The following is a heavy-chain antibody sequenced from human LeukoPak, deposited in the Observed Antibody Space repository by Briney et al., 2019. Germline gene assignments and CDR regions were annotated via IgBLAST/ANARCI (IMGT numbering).Heavy chain of an antibody. CDR1: GYTFTSYG. Sequence: ASVKVSRKASGYTFTSYGISWVRQAPGQGLEWMGWISAYNGNTNYAQKLQGRVTMTTDTSTSTAYMELRSLRSDDTAVYYCARDQGMVRGVISWFDPWGQGTLVTVSS. D-gene: IGHD3-10*01. J-gene: IGHJ5*02. V-gene: IGHV1-18*01. CDR2: ISAYNGNT. CDR3: ARDQGMVRGVISWFDP.